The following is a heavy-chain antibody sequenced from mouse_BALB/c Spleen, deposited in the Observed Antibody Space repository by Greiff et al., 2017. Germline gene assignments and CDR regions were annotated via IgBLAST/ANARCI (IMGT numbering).Heavy chain of an antibody. CDR2: ISYSGST. CDR3: ARCGYGNYYFDY. CDR1: GDSITSGY. J-gene: IGHJ2*01. V-gene: IGHV3-8*02. Sequence: EVKLEESGPSLVKPSQTLSLTCSVTGDSITSGYWNWIRKFPGNKLEYMGYISYSGSTYYNPSLKSRISITRDTSKNQYYLQLNSVTTEDTATYYCARCGYGNYYFDYWGQGTTLTVSS. D-gene: IGHD2-1*01.